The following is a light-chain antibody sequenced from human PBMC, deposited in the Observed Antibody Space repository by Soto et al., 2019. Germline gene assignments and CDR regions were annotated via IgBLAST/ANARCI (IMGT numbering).Light chain of an antibody. CDR2: GAS. J-gene: IGKJ2*01. V-gene: IGKV3-20*01. CDR3: QLYHRSSHT. CDR1: QSVTSTY. Sequence: EIVLTQSPGTLSLSPGERATLSCRASQSVTSTYLAWYQQKPGQAPRLLIYGASRRATDIPDRFSGSGSGTDFTLTISRLEPEDLAVYYCQLYHRSSHTCGQGTKLEIE.